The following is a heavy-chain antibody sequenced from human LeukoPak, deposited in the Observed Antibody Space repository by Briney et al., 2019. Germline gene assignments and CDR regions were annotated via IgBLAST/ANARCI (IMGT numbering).Heavy chain of an antibody. CDR2: MNPNSGNT. CDR1: GYTFTSYD. Sequence: SVKVSCKASGYTFTSYDINWVRQATGQGLEWMGWMNPNSGNTGYAQKFQGRVTMTTDTSTSTAYMELRSLRSDDTAVYYCARNDLIVVALAFDIWGQGTMVTVSS. J-gene: IGHJ3*02. CDR3: ARNDLIVVALAFDI. D-gene: IGHD3-22*01. V-gene: IGHV1-8*01.